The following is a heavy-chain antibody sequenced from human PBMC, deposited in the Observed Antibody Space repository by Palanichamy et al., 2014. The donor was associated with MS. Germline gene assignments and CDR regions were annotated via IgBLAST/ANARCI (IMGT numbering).Heavy chain of an antibody. CDR3: ARDIPRGQSDFDL. Sequence: GLEWVANIEDDGGAKNYVDSVRGRFTISRDNAKSSLFLETDSLRVEDTAVYYCARDIPRGQSDFDLWGPGTLVTVSS. CDR2: IEDDGGAK. D-gene: IGHD2-21*01. J-gene: IGHJ4*02. V-gene: IGHV3-7*04.